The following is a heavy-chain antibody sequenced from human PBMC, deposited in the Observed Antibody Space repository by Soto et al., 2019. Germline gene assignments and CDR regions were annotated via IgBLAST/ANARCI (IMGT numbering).Heavy chain of an antibody. D-gene: IGHD3-10*01. CDR2: IFSNDEK. J-gene: IGHJ4*02. Sequence: SGPTLVNPTETLTLTCTVSGISLSNDRTGVSWIRQSPGRALEWLAHIFSNDEKSYNTSLKNRLTISKDTSKSQVVLIMTNMVSVDTGTYFCGRILRHNYFPPDYWVQGSQVTVSS. CDR1: GISLSNDRTG. V-gene: IGHV2-26*01. CDR3: GRILRHNYFPPDY.